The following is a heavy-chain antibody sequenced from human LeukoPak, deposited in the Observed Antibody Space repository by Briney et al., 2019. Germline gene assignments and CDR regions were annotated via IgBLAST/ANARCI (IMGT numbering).Heavy chain of an antibody. D-gene: IGHD3/OR15-3a*01. CDR3: ATVAPEDYYFDY. Sequence: ASVKVSCKASGYTFTSYGISWVRQAPGQGLEWMGGFDPEDGETIYAQKFQGRVAMTEDTSTDTAYMELSSLRSEDTAVYYCATVAPEDYYFDYWGQGTLVTVSS. CDR2: FDPEDGET. CDR1: GYTFTSYG. J-gene: IGHJ4*02. V-gene: IGHV1-24*01.